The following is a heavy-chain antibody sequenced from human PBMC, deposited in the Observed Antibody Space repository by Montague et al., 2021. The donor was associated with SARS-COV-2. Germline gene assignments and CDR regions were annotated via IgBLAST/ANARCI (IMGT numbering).Heavy chain of an antibody. CDR2: IFENGDT. Sequence: SETLSLTCTVSGVAISYGYWSWIRQPPGKGLEWIVTIFENGDTDHNPSLKSRVTLSEDTSQNQFSLRLSSVAAADTALYYCARYYERYWDVWGQGTRVTVSS. J-gene: IGHJ6*02. V-gene: IGHV4-4*09. D-gene: IGHD3-16*01. CDR1: GVAISYGY. CDR3: ARYYERYWDV.